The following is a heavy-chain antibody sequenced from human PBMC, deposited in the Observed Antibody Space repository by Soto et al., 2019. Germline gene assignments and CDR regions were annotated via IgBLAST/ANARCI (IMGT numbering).Heavy chain of an antibody. CDR1: GFTFSSYS. CDR2: ISSSSSTI. D-gene: IGHD3-10*01. V-gene: IGHV3-48*01. Sequence: PGGSLRLSCAASGFTFSSYSMNWVRQAPGKGLEWVSYISSSSSTIYYADSVKGRITISRDNAKNSLDLQMNSLRAEDTAVYYCARSHGSGTYNYHWGQGTLVTVSS. CDR3: ARSHGSGTYNYH. J-gene: IGHJ4*02.